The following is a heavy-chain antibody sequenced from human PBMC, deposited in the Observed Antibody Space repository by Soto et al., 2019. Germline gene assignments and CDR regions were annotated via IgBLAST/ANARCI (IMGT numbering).Heavy chain of an antibody. CDR2: INHSGST. V-gene: IGHV4-34*01. Sequence: SETLSLTCAVYGGSFSGYYWSGIRQPPGKGLEWIGEINHSGSTNYNPSLKSRVTISVDTSKNQFSLKLSSVTAADTAVYYCAREAMIVGIDPWGQGTLVTVSS. D-gene: IGHD3-22*01. J-gene: IGHJ5*02. CDR1: GGSFSGYY. CDR3: AREAMIVGIDP.